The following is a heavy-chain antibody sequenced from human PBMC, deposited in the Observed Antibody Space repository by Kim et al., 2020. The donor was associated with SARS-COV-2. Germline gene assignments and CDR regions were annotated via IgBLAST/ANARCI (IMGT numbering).Heavy chain of an antibody. CDR3: ARDKYQLLIAYYGMDV. J-gene: IGHJ6*02. D-gene: IGHD2-2*01. V-gene: IGHV3-21*01. Sequence: SVKGRFTISRDNAKNSLYLQMNSLRAEDTAVYYCARDKYQLLIAYYGMDVWGQGTTVTVSS.